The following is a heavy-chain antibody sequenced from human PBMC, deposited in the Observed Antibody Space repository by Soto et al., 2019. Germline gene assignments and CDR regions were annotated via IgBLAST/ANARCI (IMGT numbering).Heavy chain of an antibody. V-gene: IGHV4-31*03. CDR2: IYYSGSN. CDR3: ASRTLRGVILPPGTDAFDI. Sequence: QVQLQESGPGLVKPSQTLSLTCTVSGCSISSGGYYWSWIRQHPGNGLEWSGYIYYSGSNYYTPSLKSRVTISVDTSKNQFSLKLSSVTAADTAVYYWASRTLRGVILPPGTDAFDIWGQGTMVTVSS. CDR1: GCSISSGGYY. D-gene: IGHD3-10*01. J-gene: IGHJ3*02.